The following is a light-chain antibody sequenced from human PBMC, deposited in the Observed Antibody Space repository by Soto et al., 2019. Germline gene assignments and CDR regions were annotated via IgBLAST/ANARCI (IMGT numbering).Light chain of an antibody. Sequence: SALTQPPSASGSPGQSVPISCTGTSRDVGGDNYVSWYQQHPGKAPKLMFYEVSKRPSGVPDRFSGSKSGNTASLTVSGLQAEDEADYYCSSDAGSKTLFGGGTKLTVL. CDR3: SSDAGSKTL. V-gene: IGLV2-8*01. CDR1: SRDVGGDNY. J-gene: IGLJ2*01. CDR2: EVS.